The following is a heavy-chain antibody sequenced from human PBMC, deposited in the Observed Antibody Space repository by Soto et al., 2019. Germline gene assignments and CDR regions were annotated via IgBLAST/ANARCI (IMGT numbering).Heavy chain of an antibody. CDR3: ARAETYYYDSSGYYYQMYY. Sequence: QVQLVQSGAEVKKPGSSVKVSCKASGGTFSSYAISWVRQAPGQGLEWMGGVIPIFGTANYARKFQGRVTITADASTRTAYMELSSLRSEDTAVYYCARAETYYYDSSGYYYQMYYWGQGTLVTVSS. CDR2: VIPIFGTA. CDR1: GGTFSSYA. D-gene: IGHD3-22*01. J-gene: IGHJ4*02. V-gene: IGHV1-69*01.